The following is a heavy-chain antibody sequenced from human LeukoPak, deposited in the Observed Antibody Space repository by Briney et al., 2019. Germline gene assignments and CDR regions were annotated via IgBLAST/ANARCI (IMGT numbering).Heavy chain of an antibody. D-gene: IGHD2-2*03. CDR3: AKEAIGYCSSTSCHGDDY. V-gene: IGHV3-48*01. Sequence: GGSLRLSCAASGFTFSSYSMNWVRQAPGKGLEWVSYISSSSSTIYYADSVKGRFTISRDNAKNSLYLQMNSLRAEDTAVYYCAKEAIGYCSSTSCHGDDYWGQGTLVTVSS. CDR2: ISSSSSTI. J-gene: IGHJ4*02. CDR1: GFTFSSYS.